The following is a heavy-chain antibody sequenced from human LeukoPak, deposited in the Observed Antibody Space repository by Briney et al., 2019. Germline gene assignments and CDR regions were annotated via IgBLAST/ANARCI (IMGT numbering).Heavy chain of an antibody. J-gene: IGHJ4*02. V-gene: IGHV4-59*01. CDR3: ARSPPRAVAGTTYDY. CDR1: GGSISSYY. CDR2: IYYSGST. Sequence: SETLSLTCTVSGGSISSYYWSWIRQPPGKGLEWIGYIYYSGSTNYNPSLKSRVTISVDTSKNQFSLKLSSVTAADTAVYYCARSPPRAVAGTTYDYWGQGTLVTVSS. D-gene: IGHD6-19*01.